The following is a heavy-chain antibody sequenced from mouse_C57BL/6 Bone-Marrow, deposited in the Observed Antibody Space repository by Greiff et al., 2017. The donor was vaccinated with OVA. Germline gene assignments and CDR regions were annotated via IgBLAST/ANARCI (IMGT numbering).Heavy chain of an antibody. CDR1: GFTFSDYG. J-gene: IGHJ4*01. V-gene: IGHV5-15*01. CDR2: LSNLAYSI. CDR3: ARHYAMDY. Sequence: EVMLVESGGGLVQPGGSLKLSCAASGFTFSDYGMAWVRQAPRKGPEWVAFLSNLAYSIYYADTVTGRFTISRENAKNTLYLEMSSLRSEDTAMYYCARHYAMDYWGQGTSVTVSS.